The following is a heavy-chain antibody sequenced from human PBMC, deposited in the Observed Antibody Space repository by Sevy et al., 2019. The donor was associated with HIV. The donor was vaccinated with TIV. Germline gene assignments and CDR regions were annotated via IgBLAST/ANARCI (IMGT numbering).Heavy chain of an antibody. J-gene: IGHJ4*02. CDR2: IIPIFGTG. Sequence: ASVKVSCKASGGTFSSYAISWVRQAPGQGLEWMGRIIPIFGTGNYAQKFQGRATITADESTSTAYMELSSLRSEDTAVYYCAREPLAKTFWDYFDYWGQGTLVTVSS. CDR1: GGTFSSYA. CDR3: AREPLAKTFWDYFDY. D-gene: IGHD1-26*01. V-gene: IGHV1-69*13.